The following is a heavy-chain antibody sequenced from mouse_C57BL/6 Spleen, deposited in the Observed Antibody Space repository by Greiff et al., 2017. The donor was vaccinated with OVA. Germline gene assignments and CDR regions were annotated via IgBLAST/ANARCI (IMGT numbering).Heavy chain of an antibody. CDR3: GRQNYGSRYFDV. CDR2: IRSKSNNYAT. J-gene: IGHJ1*03. Sequence: EVMLVESGGGLVQPKGSLKLSCAASGFSFNTYAMNWVRQAPGKGLEWVARIRSKSNNYATYYADSVKDRFTISRDDSESMLYLQMNNLKAEDTAMYYCGRQNYGSRYFDVWGTGTTVTVSS. CDR1: GFSFNTYA. D-gene: IGHD1-1*01. V-gene: IGHV10-1*01.